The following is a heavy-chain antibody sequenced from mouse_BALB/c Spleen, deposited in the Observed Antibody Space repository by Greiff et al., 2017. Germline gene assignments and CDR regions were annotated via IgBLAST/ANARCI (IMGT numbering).Heavy chain of an antibody. V-gene: IGHV5-17*02. J-gene: IGHJ2*01. Sequence: EVQLQQPGGGLVQPGGSRKLSCSASGFTFSSFGMHWVRQAPEKGLEWVAYISSGSSTIYYADTVKGRFTIARDNPKNTLFLQMTSLRSEDTAMYYCARNSLNTTVVATPFDYWGQGTTLTVSS. D-gene: IGHD1-1*01. CDR2: ISSGSSTI. CDR3: ARNSLNTTVVATPFDY. CDR1: GFTFSSFG.